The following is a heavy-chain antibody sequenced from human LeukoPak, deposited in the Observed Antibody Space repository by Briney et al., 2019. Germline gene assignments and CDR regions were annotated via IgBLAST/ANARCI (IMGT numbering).Heavy chain of an antibody. D-gene: IGHD2-2*01. Sequence: KASETLSLTCAVYGGSFSGYYWSWIRQPPGKGLEWIGEINHSGSTNYNPSLKSRVTISVDTSKNQFSLKLSSVTAADTAVYYCASGRHCSSTSCPPVGWFDPWGQGTLVTVSS. J-gene: IGHJ5*02. CDR1: GGSFSGYY. CDR3: ASGRHCSSTSCPPVGWFDP. CDR2: INHSGST. V-gene: IGHV4-34*01.